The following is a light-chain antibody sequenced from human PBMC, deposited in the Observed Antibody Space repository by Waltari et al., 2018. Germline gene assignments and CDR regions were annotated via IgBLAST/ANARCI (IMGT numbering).Light chain of an antibody. Sequence: DIQMTQYPSSLSASVGDRVTITCQASQDISKYLNWYQQKPGKAPKVLIYAASNLETGVPSRFSGSGSGTDFTLTISSLQPEDIGTYYCQKYDNLPITFGGGTKVEIK. CDR1: QDISKY. CDR2: AAS. V-gene: IGKV1-33*01. CDR3: QKYDNLPIT. J-gene: IGKJ4*01.